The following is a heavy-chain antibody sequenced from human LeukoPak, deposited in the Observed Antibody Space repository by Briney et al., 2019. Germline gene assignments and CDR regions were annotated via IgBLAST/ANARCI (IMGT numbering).Heavy chain of an antibody. CDR3: AKDPGYSSGWYHAFDI. D-gene: IGHD6-19*01. J-gene: IGHJ3*02. Sequence: GGSLRLSCAASGFTVITQYMTWVRQAPGKGLEWVSLIFDGGSTYYADSVKGRFSISRDTSKNTLDLQMSGLRAEDTAVYYCAKDPGYSSGWYHAFDIWGQGTMVTVSS. CDR2: IFDGGST. V-gene: IGHV3-66*01. CDR1: GFTVITQY.